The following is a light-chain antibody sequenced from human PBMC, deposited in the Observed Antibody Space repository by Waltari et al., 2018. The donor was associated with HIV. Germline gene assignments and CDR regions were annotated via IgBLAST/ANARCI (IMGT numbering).Light chain of an antibody. J-gene: IGLJ2*01. CDR2: DND. V-gene: IGLV1-51*01. Sequence: QSVLTQPPSVSAAPGQKVPISCSGSSSNLGNNFVSWFQQLPGTAPKLLIYDNDKRPSGIPDRFSGAKSGTSATLGITGLQAGDEADYYCGTWDSSLSVVVFGGGTSLTVL. CDR3: GTWDSSLSVVV. CDR1: SSNLGNNF.